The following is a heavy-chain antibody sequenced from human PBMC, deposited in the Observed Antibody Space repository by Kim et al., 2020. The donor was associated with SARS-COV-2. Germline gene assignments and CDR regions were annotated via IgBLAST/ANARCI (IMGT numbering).Heavy chain of an antibody. CDR1: GGSFSGYY. Sequence: SETLSLTCAVYGGSFSGYYWSWIRQPPGKGLEWIGEINHSGSTNYNPSLKSRVTISVDTSKNQFSLKLSSVTAADTAVYYCARASYYYDSRGKFDYWGQGTLVTVSP. V-gene: IGHV4-34*01. D-gene: IGHD3-22*01. J-gene: IGHJ4*02. CDR3: ARASYYYDSRGKFDY. CDR2: INHSGST.